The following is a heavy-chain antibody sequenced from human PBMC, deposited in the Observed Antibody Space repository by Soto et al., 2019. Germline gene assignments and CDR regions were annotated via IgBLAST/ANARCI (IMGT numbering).Heavy chain of an antibody. D-gene: IGHD3-10*01. CDR2: ISAHNGNT. J-gene: IGHJ4*02. Sequence: QVHLVQSGAEVKKPGASVKVSCKGSGYTFTSYSITWVRQAPGQGLEWMGWISAHNGNTDYAQKLQGRVTVTRDTSTSTAYMELRSLRADDTAVYYCARGRYGAYWGQGALVTVSS. CDR1: GYTFTSYS. CDR3: ARGRYGAY. V-gene: IGHV1-18*01.